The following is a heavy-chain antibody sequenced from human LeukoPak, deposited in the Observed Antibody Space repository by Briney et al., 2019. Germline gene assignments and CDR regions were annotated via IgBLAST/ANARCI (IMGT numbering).Heavy chain of an antibody. CDR2: IYYSGRT. Sequence: SETLSLTCTVSGGSISSYYWSWIRQPPGKGLEWIGYIYYSGRTNYNPSLKSRVTISVDTSRNQFSLKLSSVTAADTAVYYCARGTYSYGYYYYYMDVWGKGTTVTVSS. V-gene: IGHV4-59*01. CDR1: GGSISSYY. J-gene: IGHJ6*03. CDR3: ARGTYSYGYYYYYMDV. D-gene: IGHD5-18*01.